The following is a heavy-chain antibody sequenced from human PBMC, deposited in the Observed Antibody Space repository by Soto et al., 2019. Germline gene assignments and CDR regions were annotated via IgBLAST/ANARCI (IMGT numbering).Heavy chain of an antibody. J-gene: IGHJ4*02. V-gene: IGHV3-33*01. Sequence: QVQLVESGGGVVQPGRSLRLSCAASGFTFSSYGMHWVRQAPGKGLEWVAVIWYDGSNKYYADSVKGRFTISRDNSKNTLYLQMNSLRAEDTAVYYCARDLFTGYKGGLVYWGQGTLVTVSS. CDR1: GFTFSSYG. CDR2: IWYDGSNK. D-gene: IGHD3-9*01. CDR3: ARDLFTGYKGGLVY.